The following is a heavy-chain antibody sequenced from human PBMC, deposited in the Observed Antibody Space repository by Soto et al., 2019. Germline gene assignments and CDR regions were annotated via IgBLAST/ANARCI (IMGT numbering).Heavy chain of an antibody. CDR2: IYPGDSDT. D-gene: IGHD2-2*01. J-gene: IGHJ3*02. CDR3: ASPYDYCSSTSCYDAFDI. V-gene: IGHV5-51*01. CDR1: GYSFTSYW. Sequence: GESLKISCKGSGYSFTSYWIGWVRQMPGKGLEWMGIIYPGDSDTRYSPSFQGQVTISADKSISTAYLQWSSLKASDTAMYYCASPYDYCSSTSCYDAFDIWGQGTMVTVSS.